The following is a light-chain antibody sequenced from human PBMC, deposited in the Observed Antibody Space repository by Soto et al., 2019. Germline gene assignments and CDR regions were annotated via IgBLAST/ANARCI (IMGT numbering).Light chain of an antibody. V-gene: IGLV2-14*01. J-gene: IGLJ1*01. CDR3: NSFTTSGTYV. CDR1: SSDVGAYNY. CDR2: DVS. Sequence: QSALTQPASVSGSPGQSIAISSTGTSSDVGAYNYVSWYQQYPGKAPKLMIFDVSYRPSGVSNRFSGSKSGNTASLTISGLQAEDEADYYCNSFTTSGTYVFGTGTKLTVL.